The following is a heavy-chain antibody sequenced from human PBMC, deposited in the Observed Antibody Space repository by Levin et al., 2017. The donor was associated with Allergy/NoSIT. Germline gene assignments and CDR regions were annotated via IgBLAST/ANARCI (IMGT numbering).Heavy chain of an antibody. Sequence: SETLSLTCAVYGGSFSGYYWSWIRQPPGKGLEWIGEINHSGSTNYNPSLKSRVTISVDTSKNQFSLKLSSVTAADTAVYYCAREGAGVGYFDYWGQGTLVTVSS. J-gene: IGHJ4*02. V-gene: IGHV4-34*01. CDR2: INHSGST. D-gene: IGHD1-26*01. CDR3: AREGAGVGYFDY. CDR1: GGSFSGYY.